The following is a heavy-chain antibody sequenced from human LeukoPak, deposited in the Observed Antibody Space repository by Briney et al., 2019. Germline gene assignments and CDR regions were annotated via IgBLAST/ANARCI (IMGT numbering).Heavy chain of an antibody. D-gene: IGHD2-21*02. CDR3: ARGSFRDEYCGGDCYSHFDF. CDR1: GGSPSGYY. J-gene: IGHJ4*02. V-gene: IGHV4-34*01. CDR2: INHSGST. Sequence: SETLSLTCAVYGGSPSGYYCSWIRQPPEERRGWIGEINHSGSTNYNPPLKSRDTISVDTSTHQLSLKLSSVTAADTAVYYCARGSFRDEYCGGDCYSHFDFWGKGTLVTVSS.